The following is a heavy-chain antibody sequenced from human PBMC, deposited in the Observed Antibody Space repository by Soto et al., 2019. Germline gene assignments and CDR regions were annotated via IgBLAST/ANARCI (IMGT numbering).Heavy chain of an antibody. CDR3: ARLTRTTGTPLRYFDWSPV. J-gene: IGHJ4*02. D-gene: IGHD3-9*01. Sequence: SETLSLTCAVSGGSISSGGYSCNWIRQPPGKGLEWIGYIYHSGSTNYSPSFQGHVTISADKSISTAYLQWSSLKASDTAMYYCARLTRTTGTPLRYFDWSPVWGQGTLVTVSS. CDR2: IYHSGST. V-gene: IGHV4-30-2*01. CDR1: GGSISSGGYS.